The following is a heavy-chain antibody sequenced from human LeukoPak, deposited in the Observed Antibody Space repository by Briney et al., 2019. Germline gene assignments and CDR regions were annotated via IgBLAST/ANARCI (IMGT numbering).Heavy chain of an antibody. CDR3: AKDAVAGNRYFDY. D-gene: IGHD6-19*01. V-gene: IGHV3-30*02. CDR1: GFTFSSYG. J-gene: IGHJ4*02. CDR2: IRYDGSNK. Sequence: PGGSLRLSCAASGFTFSSYGMHWDRQAPGKGLEWVAFIRYDGSNKYYADSVKGRFTISGDNSKNTLYLQMNSLRAEDTAVYYCAKDAVAGNRYFDYWGQGTLVTVSS.